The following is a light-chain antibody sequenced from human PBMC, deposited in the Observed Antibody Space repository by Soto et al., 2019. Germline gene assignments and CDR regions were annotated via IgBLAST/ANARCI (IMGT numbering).Light chain of an antibody. CDR2: GNT. Sequence: QSVLTQPPSVSGAPGQRVSISCTGSSTNIGAGYGVHWYQQRPGTAPKLLIVGNTIRPSGVPDRFSGSNSGNTATLTISRVEAGDEADYYCQVWDSSSDHHVVFGGGTKLTVL. CDR1: STNIGAGYG. CDR3: QVWDSSSDHHVV. V-gene: IGLV1-40*01. J-gene: IGLJ2*01.